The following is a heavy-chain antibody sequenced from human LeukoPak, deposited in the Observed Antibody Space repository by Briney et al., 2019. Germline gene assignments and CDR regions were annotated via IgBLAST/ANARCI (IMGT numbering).Heavy chain of an antibody. CDR3: AKGGYDYVEMGYFDY. D-gene: IGHD5-12*01. J-gene: IGHJ4*02. Sequence: PGGSLRLSCAASGFSFSNYAMSWVRQAPGKALEWVSLIIASSGATFYADSVKGRFTISRDNSKNTLYMQMNSLRAEDTALYYCAKGGYDYVEMGYFDYWGQGTLVTVSS. CDR1: GFSFSNYA. V-gene: IGHV3-23*01. CDR2: IIASSGAT.